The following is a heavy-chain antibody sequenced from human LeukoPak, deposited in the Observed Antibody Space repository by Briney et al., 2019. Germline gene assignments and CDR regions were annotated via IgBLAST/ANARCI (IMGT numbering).Heavy chain of an antibody. CDR1: GFTFSNYG. CDR3: AKANKLQIDY. J-gene: IGHJ4*02. V-gene: IGHV3-30*02. D-gene: IGHD1-7*01. CDR2: KRYDGSNQ. Sequence: GGSLRLSCAASGFTFSNYGMHWVRQAPGKELEWVAFKRYDGSNQYYADSVKGRFTISRDNSNNTLYLEMNSLRAEDTAVYYCAKANKLQIDYWGQGTLVTVSS.